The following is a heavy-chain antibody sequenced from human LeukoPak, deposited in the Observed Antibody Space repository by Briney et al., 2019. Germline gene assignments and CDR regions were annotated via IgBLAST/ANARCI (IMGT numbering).Heavy chain of an antibody. J-gene: IGHJ5*02. D-gene: IGHD1-7*01. Sequence: KPSGTLSLTCAVSGGSISSSNWWSWVRQPPGKGLEWIGEIYHSGSTNYNPSLKSRVTISVDKSKNQFSLKLSSVTAADTAVYYCARGFSSGENYSNNWFDPWGQGTLVTVSS. CDR3: ARGFSSGENYSNNWFDP. CDR1: GGSISSSNW. V-gene: IGHV4-4*02. CDR2: IYHSGST.